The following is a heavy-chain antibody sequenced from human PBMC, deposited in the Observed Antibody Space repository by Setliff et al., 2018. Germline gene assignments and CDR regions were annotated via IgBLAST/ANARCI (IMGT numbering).Heavy chain of an antibody. CDR3: ARSGDYGSGRLSP. D-gene: IGHD3-10*01. J-gene: IGHJ5*02. Sequence: LSLTCTVSGGSISSGDHYWSWIRQPAGKGLEWIGRIHASGSTNYNPSLKSRVTISVDTSKNQFSLKLTSVTAADTAVYYCARSGDYGSGRLSPWGQGTLVTVPQ. V-gene: IGHV4-61*02. CDR2: IHASGST. CDR1: GGSISSGDHY.